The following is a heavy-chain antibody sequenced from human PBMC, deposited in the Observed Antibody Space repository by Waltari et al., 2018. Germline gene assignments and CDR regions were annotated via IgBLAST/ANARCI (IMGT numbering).Heavy chain of an antibody. J-gene: IGHJ4*02. V-gene: IGHV3-53*01. CDR1: GFRISRNY. CDR2: IYTDGTA. Sequence: VQLVESGGGLLQPGGSLSLSCAASGFRISRNYMSWVRQAPGTGLEWVSLIYTDGTAYYADSVKGRFTISRDNSKNTLNLQMNSLRAEDTAVYYCTREDQGQPGGYWGQGTLVTVSS. CDR3: TREDQGQPGGY. D-gene: IGHD2-2*01.